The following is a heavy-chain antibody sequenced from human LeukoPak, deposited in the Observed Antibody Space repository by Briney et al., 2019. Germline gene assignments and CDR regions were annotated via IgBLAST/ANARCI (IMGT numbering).Heavy chain of an antibody. J-gene: IGHJ4*02. CDR1: GFTVSSNY. Sequence: PGGSLRLSCAASGFTVSSNYMSWVRQAPGKGLEWVSVFYSGGTTYYAGSVKGRFTISRDSSKNTLYLQMNNLRAEDTAMYFCARTSAVMKPFDSWGQGTLVTVSS. D-gene: IGHD2-21*01. CDR2: FYSGGTT. V-gene: IGHV3-53*01. CDR3: ARTSAVMKPFDS.